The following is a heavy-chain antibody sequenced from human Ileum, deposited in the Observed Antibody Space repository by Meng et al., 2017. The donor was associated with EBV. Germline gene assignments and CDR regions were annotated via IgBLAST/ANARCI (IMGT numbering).Heavy chain of an antibody. CDR2: IYKSGST. Sequence: QVQLQESGPGLVKPSQTLSLTCTVSDDSISSGGYYWSWVRQSPGRGLEWIGYIYKSGSTYYNPSLKSRVTISVDPSKRQFSLKVTSVTAADTAVYYCGRAYYYDSSGLRSKNFFDYWGQGILVTVSS. J-gene: IGHJ4*02. CDR3: GRAYYYDSSGLRSKNFFDY. V-gene: IGHV4-30-4*01. D-gene: IGHD3-22*01. CDR1: DDSISSGGYY.